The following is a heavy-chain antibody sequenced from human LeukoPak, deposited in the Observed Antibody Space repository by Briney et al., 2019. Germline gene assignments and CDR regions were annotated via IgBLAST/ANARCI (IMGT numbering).Heavy chain of an antibody. Sequence: ASVKVSCKASGYTFPGYYMHWVRQAPGQGLEWMGRINPNSGGANYPRKFQGRVTMTRATSISTAYMELSRLRSDDTAVYYCARDFCGGDCYSRSTYMDVWGKGTTVTVSS. CDR3: ARDFCGGDCYSRSTYMDV. J-gene: IGHJ6*04. CDR1: GYTFPGYY. CDR2: INPNSGGA. V-gene: IGHV1-2*06. D-gene: IGHD2-21*02.